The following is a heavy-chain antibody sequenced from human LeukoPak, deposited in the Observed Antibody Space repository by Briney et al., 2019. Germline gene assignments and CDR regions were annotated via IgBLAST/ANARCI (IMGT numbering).Heavy chain of an antibody. V-gene: IGHV1-2*02. CDR1: GYTFTGYY. J-gene: IGHJ5*02. CDR2: INPNSGGT. D-gene: IGHD2-15*01. CDR3: ARGRRVVAATLTAVNWFDP. Sequence: RRASVKVSCKASGYTFTGYYMHWVRQAPGQGLEWMGWINPNSGGTNYAQKFQGRVTMTRDTSISTAYMEVSRLRSDDTAVYYCARGRRVVAATLTAVNWFDPWGQGTLVTVSS.